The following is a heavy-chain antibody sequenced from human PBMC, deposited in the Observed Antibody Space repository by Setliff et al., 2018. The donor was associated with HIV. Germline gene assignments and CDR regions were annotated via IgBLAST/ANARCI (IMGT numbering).Heavy chain of an antibody. D-gene: IGHD3-10*01. CDR2: INPVGRN. Sequence: PSETLSLTCAVYGGSISGYYWSWIRQPPGKGLEWIGEINPVGRNDNYNPSLKSRVTISVDTSKNQFSLKLSSVTAADTAVYYCARGRFGAAVNYWGQGTLVTVSS. CDR3: ARGRFGAAVNY. V-gene: IGHV4-34*01. CDR1: GGSISGYY. J-gene: IGHJ4*02.